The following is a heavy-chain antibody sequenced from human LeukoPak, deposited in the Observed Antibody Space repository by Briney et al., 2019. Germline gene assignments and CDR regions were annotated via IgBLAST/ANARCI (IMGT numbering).Heavy chain of an antibody. J-gene: IGHJ4*02. CDR1: GGSISSGSYY. CDR2: IYTSGST. CDR3: ARDADDLGFDY. V-gene: IGHV4-61*02. D-gene: IGHD2-21*02. Sequence: SETLSLTCTVSGGSISSGSYYWSWIRQPAGKGLEWIGRIYTSGSTNYNPSLKSRVTISVDTSKNQFSLKLSSVTAADTAVYYCARDADDLGFDYWGQGTLVIVSS.